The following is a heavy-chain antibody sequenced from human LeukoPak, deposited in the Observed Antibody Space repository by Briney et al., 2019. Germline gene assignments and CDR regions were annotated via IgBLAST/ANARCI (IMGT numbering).Heavy chain of an antibody. D-gene: IGHD2-21*02. CDR2: INPNSGGT. CDR3: ARDNGVAYCGGDCYSYYYYYMDV. V-gene: IGHV1-2*02. Sequence: GASVKVSCKASGYTFTGYYMHWVRQAPGQGLEWMGWINPNSGGTNYAQKFQGRVTMTRDTSISTAYMELSRLRSDDTAVYYCARDNGVAYCGGDCYSYYYYYMDVWGKGTTVTVSS. CDR1: GYTFTGYY. J-gene: IGHJ6*03.